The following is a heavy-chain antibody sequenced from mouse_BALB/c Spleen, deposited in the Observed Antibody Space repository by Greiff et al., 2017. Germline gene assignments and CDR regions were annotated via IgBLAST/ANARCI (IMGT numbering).Heavy chain of an antibody. J-gene: IGHJ4*01. CDR1: GYNFTSYW. V-gene: IGHV1-55*01. CDR3: ARLNYAMDY. CDR2: IYPGSGST. Sequence: QVQLQQSGAELVKPGTSVKLSCKASGYNFTSYWINWVKLRPGQGLEWIGDIYPGSGSTNYNEKFKSKATLTVDTSSSTAYMQLSSLASEDSALYYCARLNYAMDYWGQGTSVTVSS.